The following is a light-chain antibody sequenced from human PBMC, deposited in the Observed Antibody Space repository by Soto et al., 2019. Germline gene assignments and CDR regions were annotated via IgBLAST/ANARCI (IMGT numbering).Light chain of an antibody. CDR3: QQSDTYPWT. CDR1: QSISSY. J-gene: IGKJ1*01. Sequence: DIQMTQSPSSLSASVEDRVTITCRASQSISSYLNWYQQKSGKAPKLLIYGASNLQSGVPSRFSGGGSGADFTLTINSLQPEDFATYYCQQSDTYPWTFGQGTKVEIK. V-gene: IGKV1-39*01. CDR2: GAS.